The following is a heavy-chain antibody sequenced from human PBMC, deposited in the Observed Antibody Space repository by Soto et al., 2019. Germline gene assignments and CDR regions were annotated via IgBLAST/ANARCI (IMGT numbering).Heavy chain of an antibody. Sequence: QVQLVQSGAEVKKPGSSVTVSCKASGGTFSSYAISWVRQAPGQGLEWMGGIIPIFGTANYAQKFQGRVTITADESTSTAYMELSSLRSEDTAVYYCARGSIVGAARAYYFDYWGQGTLVTVSS. J-gene: IGHJ4*02. D-gene: IGHD1-26*01. CDR2: IIPIFGTA. V-gene: IGHV1-69*01. CDR3: ARGSIVGAARAYYFDY. CDR1: GGTFSSYA.